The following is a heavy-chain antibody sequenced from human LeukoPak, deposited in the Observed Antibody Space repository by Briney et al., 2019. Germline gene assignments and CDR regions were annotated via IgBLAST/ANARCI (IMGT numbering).Heavy chain of an antibody. D-gene: IGHD3-3*01. V-gene: IGHV3-7*03. CDR2: IKLDGSEK. Sequence: GGSLRLSCVASGFTFGKYWMSWVRQAPGKGLEWVANIKLDGSEKNYVDSVKGRFTISRDNTKNSLYLQMNSLRVEDTAVFYCTRDQYDTWSRRGNFDSWGQGTLVIVSS. CDR3: TRDQYDTWSRRGNFDS. J-gene: IGHJ4*02. CDR1: GFTFGKYW.